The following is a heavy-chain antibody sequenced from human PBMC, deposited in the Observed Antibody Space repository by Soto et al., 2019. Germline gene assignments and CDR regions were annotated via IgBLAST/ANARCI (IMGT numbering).Heavy chain of an antibody. Sequence: GGSLRLSCAASGFSVSSNYMSWVRQAPGKGLEWVSVIYSGGSTYYADSVKGRFTISRHTSENTLNLQMNSLKTEDSAVYFCAKSIPAAHAFDIWGQGTMVTVSS. V-gene: IGHV3-53*04. J-gene: IGHJ3*02. CDR3: AKSIPAAHAFDI. D-gene: IGHD2-2*01. CDR1: GFSVSSNY. CDR2: IYSGGST.